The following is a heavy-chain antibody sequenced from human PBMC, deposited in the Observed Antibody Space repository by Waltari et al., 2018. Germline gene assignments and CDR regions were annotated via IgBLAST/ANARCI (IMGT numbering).Heavy chain of an antibody. CDR3: ARRPDYEGFRELPTLYYGMDV. V-gene: IGHV4-38-2*01. J-gene: IGHJ6*02. CDR1: GYSISSGYY. CDR2: IYHSGST. Sequence: QVQLQESGPGLVKPSETLSLTCAVSGYSISSGYYWGWIRQPPGQGLGLIGSIYHSGSTYYNPSLKSRVTISVDTSKNQFSLKLSSVTAADTAVYYCARRPDYEGFRELPTLYYGMDVWGQGTTVTVSS. D-gene: IGHD1-26*01.